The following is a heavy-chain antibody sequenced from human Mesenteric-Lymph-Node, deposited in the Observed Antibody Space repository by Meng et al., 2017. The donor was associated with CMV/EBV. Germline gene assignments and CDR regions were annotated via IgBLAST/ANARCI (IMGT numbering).Heavy chain of an antibody. CDR1: GFTVSRNY. CDR2: IFSGGST. CDR3: AKDLLYGGDGNYFDY. V-gene: IGHV3-66*02. Sequence: GESLKISCAASGFTVSRNYMSWVRQAPGKGLEWVSIIFSGGSTYYADSVKGRFTISRDNSKNTLFLQMNYLRAEDTAVYFCAKDLLYGGDGNYFDYWGQGTLVTVSS. J-gene: IGHJ4*02. D-gene: IGHD4-23*01.